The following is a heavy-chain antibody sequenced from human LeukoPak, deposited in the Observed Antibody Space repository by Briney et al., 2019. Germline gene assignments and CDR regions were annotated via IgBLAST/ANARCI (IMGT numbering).Heavy chain of an antibody. CDR2: ISSSGSTI. CDR1: GFTFSSYE. J-gene: IGHJ4*02. CDR3: ARTPMYSSSWYYFGF. D-gene: IGHD6-13*01. V-gene: IGHV3-48*03. Sequence: PGGSLRLSCAASGFTFSSYEMNWVRQAPGKGLEWVSYISSSGSTIYYADSVKGRFTISRDNAKNSLYLQMNSLRAEDTAVYYCARTPMYSSSWYYFGFWGQGTLVTVSS.